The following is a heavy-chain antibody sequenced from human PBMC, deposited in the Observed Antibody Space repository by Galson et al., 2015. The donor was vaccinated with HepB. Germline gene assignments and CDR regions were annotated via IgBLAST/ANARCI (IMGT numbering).Heavy chain of an antibody. D-gene: IGHD5-18*01. CDR3: ARDLRVGYSYGWGYGMDV. CDR2: ISYDGSNK. J-gene: IGHJ6*02. Sequence: SLRLSCAASGFTFSSYAMHWVRQAPGKGLEWVAVISYDGSNKYYADSVKGRFTISRDNSKNTLYLQMNSLRAEDTAVYYCARDLRVGYSYGWGYGMDVWGQGTTVTVSS. V-gene: IGHV3-30-3*01. CDR1: GFTFSSYA.